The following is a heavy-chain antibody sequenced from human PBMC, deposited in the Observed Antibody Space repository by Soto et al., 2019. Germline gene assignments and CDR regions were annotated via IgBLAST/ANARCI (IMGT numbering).Heavy chain of an antibody. V-gene: IGHV3-21*01. CDR1: GFTFSSYS. CDR2: ISSSSSYI. CDR3: ARAITMIVVAMDAFDI. D-gene: IGHD3-22*01. Sequence: GGSLRLSCAASGFTFSSYSMNWVRQAPGKGLEWVSSISSSSSYIYYGDSVKGRVTISRDNAKNPLYLQMNTLRAEDTAVYYCARAITMIVVAMDAFDIWGQGTMVTV. J-gene: IGHJ3*02.